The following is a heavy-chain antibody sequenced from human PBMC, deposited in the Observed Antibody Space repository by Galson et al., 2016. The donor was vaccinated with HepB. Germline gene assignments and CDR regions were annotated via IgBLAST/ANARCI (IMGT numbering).Heavy chain of an antibody. CDR2: IIAIIGKT. CDR3: AKSGQFAREWEFDY. Sequence: SVKVSCKASGGIFGNNVINWMRQAPGQGLEWMGEIIAIIGKTNFAQKFQGRVTRTTDRSTNTAYLELSSLRPEDTAMYYCAKSGQFAREWEFDYWGRGTLVTVSS. V-gene: IGHV1-69*10. D-gene: IGHD1-26*01. J-gene: IGHJ2*01. CDR1: GGIFGNNV.